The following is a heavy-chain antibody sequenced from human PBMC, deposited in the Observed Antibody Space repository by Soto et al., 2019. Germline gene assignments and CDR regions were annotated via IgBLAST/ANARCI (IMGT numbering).Heavy chain of an antibody. Sequence: QVQLVESGGGVVQPGRSLRLSCAASGFTFSSYGMHWVRQAPGKGLEWVAVIWDDGSNKYYADSVKGRFTISRDNSKNTQYLKMKGRRADDTAVYYCVRDGFVGGMFRGMDAFDIWGQGTMVTVSS. CDR2: IWDDGSNK. D-gene: IGHD3-10*01. CDR1: GFTFSSYG. J-gene: IGHJ3*02. V-gene: IGHV3-33*01. CDR3: VRDGFVGGMFRGMDAFDI.